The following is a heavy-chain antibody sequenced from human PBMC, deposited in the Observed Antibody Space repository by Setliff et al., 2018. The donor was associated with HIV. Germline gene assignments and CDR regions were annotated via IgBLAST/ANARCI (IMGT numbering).Heavy chain of an antibody. Sequence: PSETLSLTCGVSGYSISSGYYWGWRRQPPGKGLEGIGSIYHNGGTYYNPSLKRRVTIAVDASQNQFSLKLSSVTAADTAIYYCARRIYGNNPYFDSWSQGTLVTVSS. CDR3: ARRIYGNNPYFDS. CDR1: GYSISSGYY. CDR2: IYHNGGT. J-gene: IGHJ4*02. D-gene: IGHD4-17*01. V-gene: IGHV4-38-2*01.